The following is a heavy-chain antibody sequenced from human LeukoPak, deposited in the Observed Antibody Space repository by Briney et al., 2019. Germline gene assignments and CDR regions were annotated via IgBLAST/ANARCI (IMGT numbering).Heavy chain of an antibody. Sequence: SETLSLTCTVSGGSIKSYYWSWIRQSPGNGLKWLGYIYYSGSTNYNPSLKSRITISVDTSKNQFSLKLSSVTAADTAVYYCARWRGAAAGIYCWGQGTLVTVSS. CDR1: GGSIKSYY. CDR3: ARWRGAAAGIYC. V-gene: IGHV4-59*01. CDR2: IYYSGST. D-gene: IGHD6-13*01. J-gene: IGHJ4*02.